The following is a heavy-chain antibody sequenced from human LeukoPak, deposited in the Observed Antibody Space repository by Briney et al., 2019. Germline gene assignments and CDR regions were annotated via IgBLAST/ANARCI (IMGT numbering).Heavy chain of an antibody. CDR1: GYTFTGYY. CDR2: INPNSGGT. CDR3: ARGPQGDDYVWGSYRSGDH. V-gene: IGHV1-2*02. D-gene: IGHD3-16*02. Sequence: ASVKVSCKASGYTFTGYYMHWVRQAPGQGLEWMGWINPNSGGTNYAQKFQGRVTMTRDTSISTAYMELSRLRSDDTAVYYCARGPQGDDYVWGSYRSGDHWGQGTLVTVSS. J-gene: IGHJ4*02.